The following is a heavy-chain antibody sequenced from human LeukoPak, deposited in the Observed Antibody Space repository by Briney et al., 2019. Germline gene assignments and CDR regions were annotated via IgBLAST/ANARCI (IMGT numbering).Heavy chain of an antibody. D-gene: IGHD5-18*01. CDR3: ASRMVDTAFDY. J-gene: IGHJ4*02. CDR2: IYPGDSDT. CDR1: GYNFAGYW. Sequence: GESLKISCKSSGYNFAGYWIGWVRQMPGKGLEWMGIIYPGDSDTRYSPSFQGQVTISADKSISTAYLQWSSLKASDTAMYYCASRMVDTAFDYWGQGTLVTVSS. V-gene: IGHV5-51*01.